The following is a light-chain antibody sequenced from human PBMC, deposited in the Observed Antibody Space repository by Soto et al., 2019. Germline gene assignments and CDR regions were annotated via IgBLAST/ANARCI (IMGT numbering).Light chain of an antibody. Sequence: EIVMTQSPATLSVSPGERATLSCRASQSVYSNLAWYQQKPGQAPRLLIYVASTRATGIPARFSGSGSGTEFILTISSLQSEDFAVYSCQQYNTWPLTFGGGTRVEIK. CDR1: QSVYSN. J-gene: IGKJ4*01. CDR3: QQYNTWPLT. V-gene: IGKV3-15*01. CDR2: VAS.